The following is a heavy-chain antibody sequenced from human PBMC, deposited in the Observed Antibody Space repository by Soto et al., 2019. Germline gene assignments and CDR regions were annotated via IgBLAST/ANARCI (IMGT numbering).Heavy chain of an antibody. J-gene: IGHJ4*02. D-gene: IGHD5-12*01. Sequence: QVQLVESGGGLVKPGGSLRLSCAASGFIFSDSYMSWIRQAPGKGLEWISYIGSSGYTIYYEDSVKGRFTISRDNAKNSLHLHMSSLGGDDTAVDYCAKGRYSGYDFDYWGQGILVTVSS. V-gene: IGHV3-11*01. CDR1: GFIFSDSY. CDR2: IGSSGYTI. CDR3: AKGRYSGYDFDY.